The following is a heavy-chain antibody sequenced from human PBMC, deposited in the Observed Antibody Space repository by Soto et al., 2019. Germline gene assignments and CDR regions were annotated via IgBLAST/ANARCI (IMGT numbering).Heavy chain of an antibody. CDR2: ISAYNGNT. Sequence: QVQLVQSGAEVKKRGASVKVSCKASGYTITNYGSRWVRQAPVQGLEWMGWISAYNGNTRYAQKLQGRVTMTTDTSTSTAYMELRSLRSDDTAVYYCARGVGSGSYYNQYNWFDPWGQGTLVTVSS. J-gene: IGHJ5*02. D-gene: IGHD3-10*01. V-gene: IGHV1-18*01. CDR1: GYTITNYG. CDR3: ARGVGSGSYYNQYNWFDP.